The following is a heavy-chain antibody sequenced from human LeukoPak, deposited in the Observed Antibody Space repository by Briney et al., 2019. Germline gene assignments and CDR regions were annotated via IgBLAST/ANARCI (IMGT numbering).Heavy chain of an antibody. D-gene: IGHD6-19*01. J-gene: IGHJ4*02. CDR3: ARHLYGYSSGWYSPYGY. CDR2: IYPGDSDT. V-gene: IGHV5-51*01. CDR1: GYSFSSYC. Sequence: GESLKISCKGSGYSFSSYCIGWVRQMPGKGLEWMGIIYPGDSDTRYSPSFQGQVTISADKSISTAYLQWSSLKASDTAMYYCARHLYGYSSGWYSPYGYWGQGTLVTVSS.